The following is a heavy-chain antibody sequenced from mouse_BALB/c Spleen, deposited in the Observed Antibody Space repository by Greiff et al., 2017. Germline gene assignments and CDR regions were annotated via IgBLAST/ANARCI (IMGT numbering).Heavy chain of an antibody. CDR3: ARSYDYYAMDY. CDR1: GFTFSDYY. J-gene: IGHJ4*01. Sequence: VQLKESGGGLVKPGGSLKLSCAASGFTFSDYYMYWVRQTPEKRLEWVATISDGGSYTYYPDSVKGRFTISRDNAKNNLYLQMSSLKSEDTAMYYCARSYDYYAMDYWGQGTSVTVSS. V-gene: IGHV5-4*02. CDR2: ISDGGSYT.